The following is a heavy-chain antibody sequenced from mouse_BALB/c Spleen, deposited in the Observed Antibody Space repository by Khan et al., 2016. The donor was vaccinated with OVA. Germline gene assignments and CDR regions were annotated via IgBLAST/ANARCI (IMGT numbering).Heavy chain of an antibody. J-gene: IGHJ2*01. Sequence: QVQLKESGAELAKPGASVKMSCKASGYTFINYWIHWVKQRPGQGLEWIGYINPSTGYTEYNQNFKDKATLTADKSSSTAYMQLSSLTSEDSAVYYGSKRGLRWDFDYWGQGTTLTGSS. D-gene: IGHD1-1*01. CDR2: INPSTGYT. CDR3: SKRGLRWDFDY. V-gene: IGHV1-7*01. CDR1: GYTFINYW.